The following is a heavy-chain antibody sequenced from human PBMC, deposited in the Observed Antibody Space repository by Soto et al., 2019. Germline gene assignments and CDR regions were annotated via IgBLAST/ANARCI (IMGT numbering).Heavy chain of an antibody. CDR2: ISYDGSNK. Sequence: GGSLRLSCAASGFTFSSYGMHWVRQAPGKGLEWVAVISYDGSNKYYADSVKGRFTISRDNSKNTLYLQMNSLRAEDTAVYYCARDVAYCGGACYSPSDYYYYGMDVWGQGTTVTVSS. D-gene: IGHD2-21*02. CDR1: GFTFSSYG. J-gene: IGHJ6*02. V-gene: IGHV3-30*03. CDR3: ARDVAYCGGACYSPSDYYYYGMDV.